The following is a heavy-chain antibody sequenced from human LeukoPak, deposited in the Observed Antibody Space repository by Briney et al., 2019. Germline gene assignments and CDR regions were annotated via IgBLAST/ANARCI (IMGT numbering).Heavy chain of an antibody. V-gene: IGHV1-69*05. D-gene: IGHD6-13*01. J-gene: IGHJ4*02. Sequence: SVKVSCKASGGTFSSYAISWVRQAPGQGLEWMGRIIPIFGTANYAQKFQGRVTITTDESTSTAYMELSSLRSEDTAVYYCAGNFPSMAAAGFYYFDYWGQGTLVTVSS. CDR3: AGNFPSMAAAGFYYFDY. CDR1: GGTFSSYA. CDR2: IIPIFGTA.